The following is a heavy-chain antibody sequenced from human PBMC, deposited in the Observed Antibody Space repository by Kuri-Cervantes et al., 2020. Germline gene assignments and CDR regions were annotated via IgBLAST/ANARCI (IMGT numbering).Heavy chain of an antibody. Sequence: ASVKVSCKASGYTFTCCSLHWLQQAPGQGLERMRWITLYNGNTNYAKKFQGRVTMTEDTSTDTAYMELSSLRSEDTAVYYCATALIYCTGGVCYPLDQRHASDAFDIWGQGTMVTVSS. J-gene: IGHJ3*02. CDR2: ITLYNGNT. CDR3: ATALIYCTGGVCYPLDQRHASDAFDI. D-gene: IGHD2-8*02. CDR1: GYTFTCCS. V-gene: IGHV1-68*01.